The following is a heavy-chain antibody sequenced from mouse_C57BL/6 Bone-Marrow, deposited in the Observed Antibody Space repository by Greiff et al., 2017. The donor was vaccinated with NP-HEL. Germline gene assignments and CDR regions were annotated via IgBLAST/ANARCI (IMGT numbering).Heavy chain of an antibody. Sequence: EVKLEESGGGLVQPGGSMKLSCVASGFTFSNYWMNWVRQSPEKGLEWVAQIRLKSDNYATHYAESVKGRFTISRDDSKSSVYLQMNNLRAEDTGIYYCTRYSNYGEFAYWGQGTLVTVSA. CDR2: IRLKSDNYAT. D-gene: IGHD2-5*01. V-gene: IGHV6-3*01. CDR3: TRYSNYGEFAY. CDR1: GFTFSNYW. J-gene: IGHJ3*01.